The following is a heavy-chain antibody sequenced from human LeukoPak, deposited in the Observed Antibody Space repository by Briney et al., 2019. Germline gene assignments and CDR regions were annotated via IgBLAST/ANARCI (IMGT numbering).Heavy chain of an antibody. CDR3: AREWQGGIAAAGTRIEGDY. V-gene: IGHV3-7*01. CDR1: GFSVSGYW. D-gene: IGHD6-13*01. J-gene: IGHJ4*02. Sequence: GGSLRLSCAVSGFSVSGYWMTWVRQAPGKGLEWVANIKQDGSEKNYVDSVKGRLTISRDNAENSLFLQMNSLRVKDTAVYYCAREWQGGIAAAGTRIEGDYWGQGTLVAVSS. CDR2: IKQDGSEK.